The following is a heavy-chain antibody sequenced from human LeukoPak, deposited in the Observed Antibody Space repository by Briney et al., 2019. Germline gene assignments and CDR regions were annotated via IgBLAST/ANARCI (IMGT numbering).Heavy chain of an antibody. Sequence: SETLSLTCTVSGDSISSYYWSWIRQPPGKGLEWIGYIYYSGSTNYNPSLKSRVTISVDTSKNQFSLKLSSVTAADTAVYYCRGENIVVVVAGEDYWGQGTLVTVSS. D-gene: IGHD2-15*01. V-gene: IGHV4-59*12. J-gene: IGHJ4*02. CDR1: GDSISSYY. CDR2: IYYSGST. CDR3: RGENIVVVVAGEDY.